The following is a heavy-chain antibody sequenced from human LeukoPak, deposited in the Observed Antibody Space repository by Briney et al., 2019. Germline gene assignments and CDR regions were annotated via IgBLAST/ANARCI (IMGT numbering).Heavy chain of an antibody. D-gene: IGHD2-8*02. V-gene: IGHV3-23*01. CDR1: GFTFSTFA. CDR3: ATYRQVLLPFES. Sequence: GGSLRLSCAASGFTFSTFAMIWVRQPPGKGLEWVSSIFPSGDEIHYADSVRGRFTFSRDNSKSTLSLQMNSLRAEDTAIYYCATYRQVLLPFESWGQGTLVTVSS. J-gene: IGHJ4*02. CDR2: IFPSGDEI.